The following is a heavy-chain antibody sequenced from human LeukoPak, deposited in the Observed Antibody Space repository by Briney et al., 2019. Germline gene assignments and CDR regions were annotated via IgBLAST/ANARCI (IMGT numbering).Heavy chain of an antibody. CDR1: EFSVGSNY. CDR2: IYSGGST. Sequence: GGSLRLSCAASEFSVGSNYMTWVRQAPGKGLEWASLIYSGGSTYYADSVKGRFTISRDNSKNTLYLQMNSLRAEDTAVYYCARGRRYCSSTSCYWNYFDYWGQGTLVTVSS. J-gene: IGHJ4*02. CDR3: ARGRRYCSSTSCYWNYFDY. V-gene: IGHV3-66*01. D-gene: IGHD2-2*01.